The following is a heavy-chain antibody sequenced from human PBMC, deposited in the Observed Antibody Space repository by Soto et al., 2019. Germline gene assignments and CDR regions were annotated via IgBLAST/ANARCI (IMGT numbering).Heavy chain of an antibody. V-gene: IGHV6-1*01. CDR1: GDSVSSNSAT. J-gene: IGHJ5*02. CDR3: GRAHLGSDRYILEPFDP. Sequence: SQTLSLTCAISGDSVSSNSATWNWIRQSPSRGLEWLGRTYYRSKWYNDYAISVKSRITINPDTSKNQSSLQLSSVIPDDTAVYYCGRAHLGSDRYILEPFDPWGQGTLVTVSS. CDR2: TYYRSKWYN. D-gene: IGHD1-1*01.